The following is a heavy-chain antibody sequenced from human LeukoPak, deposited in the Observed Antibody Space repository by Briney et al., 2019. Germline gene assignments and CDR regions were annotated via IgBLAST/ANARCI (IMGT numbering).Heavy chain of an antibody. Sequence: SCKASGGTFSSYAMHWVRQAPGKGLEWVAVISYDGSNKYYADSVKGRFTISRDNSKNTLYLQMNSLRAEDTAVYYCARDRYDSSGYYSYWGQGTLVTVSS. CDR1: GGTFSSYA. CDR2: ISYDGSNK. J-gene: IGHJ4*02. CDR3: ARDRYDSSGYYSY. D-gene: IGHD3-22*01. V-gene: IGHV3-30-3*01.